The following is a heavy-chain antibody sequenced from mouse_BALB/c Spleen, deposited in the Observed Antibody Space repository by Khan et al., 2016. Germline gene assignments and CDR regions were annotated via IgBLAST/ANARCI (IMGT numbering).Heavy chain of an antibody. CDR3: ARLENI. Sequence: QVQLKESGPGLVAPSQSLSITCTVSGFSLTSYGVHWVRQPPGKGLEWRGVIWAGGSKNYNSALLSRLSISNDNSKSQVFLNMNILQTYDTAMYYCARLENIWGQGTTLTFSS. J-gene: IGHJ2*01. V-gene: IGHV2-9*02. D-gene: IGHD1-3*01. CDR1: GFSLTSYG. CDR2: IWAGGSK.